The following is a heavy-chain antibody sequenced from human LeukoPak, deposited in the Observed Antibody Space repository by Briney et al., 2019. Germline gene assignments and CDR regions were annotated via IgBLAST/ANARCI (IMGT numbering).Heavy chain of an antibody. J-gene: IGHJ3*02. D-gene: IGHD2-2*01. CDR2: INPNSGGT. Sequence: ASVKVSCKASGYTFTAYYIHWVRQAPGQGLEWMGWINPNSGGTIYAQKFQGRVTMTRDTSVSTAYMELSRLRSDDTAVYYCARDHVYCSSTSCPPDAFDIWGQGTMVTVSS. V-gene: IGHV1-2*02. CDR1: GYTFTAYY. CDR3: ARDHVYCSSTSCPPDAFDI.